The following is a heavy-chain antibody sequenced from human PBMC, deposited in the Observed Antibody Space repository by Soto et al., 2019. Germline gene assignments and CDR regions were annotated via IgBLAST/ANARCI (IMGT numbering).Heavy chain of an antibody. Sequence: QVHLVQSGAEVKKPGASVKVSCKASGYMFTKSAMHWVRQAPGQRLEWMGWISGDSGNTKYSPKLQDRVTITRDTSASTAYMELSSLRSEDTALYYCARDGVAAGNINFDYWSQGTLVTVSS. D-gene: IGHD6-19*01. V-gene: IGHV1-3*01. CDR2: ISGDSGNT. J-gene: IGHJ4*01. CDR3: ARDGVAAGNINFDY. CDR1: GYMFTKSA.